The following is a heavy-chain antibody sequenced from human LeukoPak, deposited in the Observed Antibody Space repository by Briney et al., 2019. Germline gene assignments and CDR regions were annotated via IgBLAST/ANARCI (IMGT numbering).Heavy chain of an antibody. CDR2: INYSGST. V-gene: IGHV4-39*02. CDR3: ARLGHCSGTTCPFNYYFFYMDV. Sequence: SETLSLTCTVSGGSISTISYYWGWIRQPPGKGLEWIGSINYSGSTYYNPSLKSRVTISVDTSKNHFSLKLSSVTAADTAVYYCARLGHCSGTTCPFNYYFFYMDVWGKGTPVTVSS. D-gene: IGHD2-2*01. J-gene: IGHJ6*03. CDR1: GGSISTISYY.